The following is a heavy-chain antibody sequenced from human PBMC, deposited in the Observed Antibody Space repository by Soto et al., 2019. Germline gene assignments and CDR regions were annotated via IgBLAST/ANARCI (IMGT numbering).Heavy chain of an antibody. Sequence: QVQLVESGGGVVQPGRSLRLSCAASGFTFSSYAMHWVRQAPGKGLEWVAVISYDGSNKYYADSVKGRFTISRDNSKNTRYLQMNSLRAEDTAVYYCARGPKWYGEAYGMDVWGQGTTVTVSS. CDR3: ARGPKWYGEAYGMDV. CDR1: GFTFSSYA. V-gene: IGHV3-30-3*01. J-gene: IGHJ6*02. CDR2: ISYDGSNK. D-gene: IGHD3-10*01.